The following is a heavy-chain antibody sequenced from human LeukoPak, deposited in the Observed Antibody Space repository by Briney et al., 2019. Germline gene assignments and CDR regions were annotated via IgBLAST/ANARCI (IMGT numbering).Heavy chain of an antibody. J-gene: IGHJ4*02. V-gene: IGHV3-23*01. CDR1: GFTFSSYA. D-gene: IGHD3-22*01. Sequence: PGGSLRLSCAASGFTFSSYAMSWVRQAPGKGLEWVSAISGSGGSTYYAEYVKGGFTISRDNSKNTLYLKMNSLRAEDTAVYYCAKDRPYYYDSSGYSDYWGQGTLVTVSS. CDR2: ISGSGGST. CDR3: AKDRPYYYDSSGYSDY.